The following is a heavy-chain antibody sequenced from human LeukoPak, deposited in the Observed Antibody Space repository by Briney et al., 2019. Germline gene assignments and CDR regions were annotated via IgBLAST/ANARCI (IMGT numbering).Heavy chain of an antibody. Sequence: GSLSLSCKASGFTFTSYAINWVRQATGQGLEWVAWMTPSSGNTCYAQKLRGRFTMTRNTARSTAFMELSSLRAEDTAVYYCARVPGGQPHDYWGQGTLVTVSS. CDR3: ARVPGGQPHDY. J-gene: IGHJ4*02. CDR2: MTPSSGNT. V-gene: IGHV1-8*02. CDR1: GFTFTSYA. D-gene: IGHD2-8*02.